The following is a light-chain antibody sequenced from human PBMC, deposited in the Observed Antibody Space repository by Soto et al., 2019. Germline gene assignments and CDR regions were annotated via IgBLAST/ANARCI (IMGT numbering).Light chain of an antibody. CDR2: KAS. J-gene: IGKJ1*01. CDR3: QQYNSYS. CDR1: QSISIW. Sequence: IQMTQSPSTLSASVGDRVTITCRASQSISIWLAWYQQKPGKAPKLLIYKASILESGVPSRFSGSGSGTEFTLTISSLQPDDFATYYCQQYNSYSFGQGTKVDIK. V-gene: IGKV1-5*03.